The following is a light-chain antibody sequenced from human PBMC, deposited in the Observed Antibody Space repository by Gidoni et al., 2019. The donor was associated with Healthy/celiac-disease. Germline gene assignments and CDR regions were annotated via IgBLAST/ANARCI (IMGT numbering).Light chain of an antibody. V-gene: IGKV1-8*01. CDR3: QQYYSYSRT. Sequence: AIRMTQSPSSFSASTGDRVTITCRASQGISSYLAWYQQKPGKAPKLLIYAASTLQSGVPSRFSGSGSGTDFTLTISCLQSEDFATYYCQQYYSYSRTFXQGTKVEIK. CDR1: QGISSY. CDR2: AAS. J-gene: IGKJ1*01.